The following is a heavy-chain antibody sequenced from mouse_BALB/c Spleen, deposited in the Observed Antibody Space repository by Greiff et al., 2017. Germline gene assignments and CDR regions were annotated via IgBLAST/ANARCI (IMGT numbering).Heavy chain of an antibody. V-gene: IGHV5-12-1*01. J-gene: IGHJ4*01. CDR1: GFAFSSYD. CDR2: ISSGGGST. D-gene: IGHD1-1*01. CDR3: ARQLLRSSMDY. Sequence: EVQVVESGGGLVKPGGSLKLSCAASGFAFSSYDMSWVRQTPEKRLEWVAYISSGGGSTYYPDTVKGRFTISRDNAKNTLYLQMSSLKSEDTAMYYCARQLLRSSMDYWGQGTSVTVSS.